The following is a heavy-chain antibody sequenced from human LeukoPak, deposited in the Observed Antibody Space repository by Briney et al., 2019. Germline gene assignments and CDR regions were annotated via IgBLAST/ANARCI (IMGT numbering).Heavy chain of an antibody. CDR3: TKFYYDVLTGYRGMDV. CDR1: GFTFSASA. D-gene: IGHD3-9*01. V-gene: IGHV3-73*01. J-gene: IGHJ6*02. CDR2: IRSKADDFAT. Sequence: GGSLRLSCAASGFTFSASAMHWVRQASGKGLEWVGRIRSKADDFATAYAASVKGRFLTSRDDSKNTAYLQMNSLKTEDTAVYYCTKFYYDVLTGYRGMDVWGQGTTVTVSS.